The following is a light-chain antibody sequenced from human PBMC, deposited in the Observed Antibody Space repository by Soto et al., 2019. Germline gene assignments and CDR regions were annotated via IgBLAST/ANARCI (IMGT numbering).Light chain of an antibody. CDR2: GAS. J-gene: IGKJ5*01. CDR1: QNVYTD. CDR3: QQYSSSPRT. V-gene: IGKV3-20*01. Sequence: EIVLTQSPAPLSVSPGEGATLSCSASQNVYTDLAWYQQKPGQAPRLLIYGASTRATGIPDRFSGSGSGTDFTLTISRLEPEDVAVYHCQQYSSSPRTLGQGTRLEIK.